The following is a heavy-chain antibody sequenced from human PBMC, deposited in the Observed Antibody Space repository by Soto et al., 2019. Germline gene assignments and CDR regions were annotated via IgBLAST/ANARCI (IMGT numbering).Heavy chain of an antibody. V-gene: IGHV3-23*01. CDR2: SRGSGGST. J-gene: IGHJ4*02. Sequence: EVQLLESGGGLVQPGGSLRLSCAASGFTFSNYAVTWVRQAPGKGLEWVSTSRGSGGSTYYADSVKGRFTISRDNSKNTMYLQMNSMRAEDTAVYYCAKDQGSSWYEIDYWGQGTLVTVSS. D-gene: IGHD6-13*01. CDR3: AKDQGSSWYEIDY. CDR1: GFTFSNYA.